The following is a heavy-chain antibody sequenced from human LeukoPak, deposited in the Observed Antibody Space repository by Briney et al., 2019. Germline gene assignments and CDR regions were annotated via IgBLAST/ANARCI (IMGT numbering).Heavy chain of an antibody. V-gene: IGHV3-33*01. J-gene: IGHJ4*02. Sequence: PGGSLRLSCAASGFTFTTYGMHCVRQAPGKGLEWVAVIWNDGSYKHNADSVKGRFTISRDDSKNTIYLQMNSLRAEDTAVYYCARDLWQQMIQGYDYWGQGTLVTVSS. CDR1: GFTFTTYG. CDR3: ARDLWQQMIQGYDY. D-gene: IGHD6-13*01. CDR2: IWNDGSYK.